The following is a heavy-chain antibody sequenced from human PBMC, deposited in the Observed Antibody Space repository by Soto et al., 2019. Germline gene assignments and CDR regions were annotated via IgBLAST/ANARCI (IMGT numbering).Heavy chain of an antibody. CDR3: ARGEYGSRPYYYYYYGMDV. V-gene: IGHV3-33*01. J-gene: IGHJ6*02. CDR2: IWYDGSNK. Sequence: GGSLRLSCAASGFTFSSYGMHWVRQAPGKGLEWVAVIWYDGSNKYYADSVKGRFTISRDNSKNTLYLQMNSLRAEDTAVYYCARGEYGSRPYYYYYYGMDVWGQGTTVTVSS. CDR1: GFTFSSYG. D-gene: IGHD3-10*01.